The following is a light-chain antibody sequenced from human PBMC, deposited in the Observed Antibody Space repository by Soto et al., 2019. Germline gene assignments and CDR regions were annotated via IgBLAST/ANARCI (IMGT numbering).Light chain of an antibody. J-gene: IGKJ2*01. V-gene: IGKV3-20*01. Sequence: EIVLTQSPDTLSLSPGETATLSCRASQSISTKLGWYQQKAGPAPRLLIYDASNRATGIPDRFSGSGSGTDFTLTISRLEPEYFAVYYCQQYGTSPYTFGQGTKLEIK. CDR1: QSISTK. CDR3: QQYGTSPYT. CDR2: DAS.